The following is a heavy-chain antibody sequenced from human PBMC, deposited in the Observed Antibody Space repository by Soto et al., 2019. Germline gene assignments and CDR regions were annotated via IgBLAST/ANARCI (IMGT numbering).Heavy chain of an antibody. Sequence: GGSLRLSCAASGFTFSSYAMSWVRQAPGKGLEWVSAISGSGGSTYYADSVKGRFTISRDNAKTSVFLQMNSLRDEDTAVYYCARGYKHPALWGQGTLVTVSS. D-gene: IGHD5-12*01. CDR1: GFTFSSYA. CDR3: ARGYKHPAL. J-gene: IGHJ4*02. V-gene: IGHV3-23*01. CDR2: ISGSGGST.